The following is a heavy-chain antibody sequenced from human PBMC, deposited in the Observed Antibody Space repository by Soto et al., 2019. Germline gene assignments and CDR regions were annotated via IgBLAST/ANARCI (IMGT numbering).Heavy chain of an antibody. CDR2: IDGGGETT. D-gene: IGHD3-10*01. CDR3: AKNSGWFNT. J-gene: IGHJ5*02. Sequence: EFQVMQSGGGFVQPGGSLRLACAASGFSFSTTDMSWVRQAPGKGLEWVSTIDGGGETTYYADSVRGRFTIFRDNSKNTVYLQMDGLRVDDTAFYYCAKNSGWFNTWGQGDLVIVSS. CDR1: GFSFSTTD. V-gene: IGHV3-23*01.